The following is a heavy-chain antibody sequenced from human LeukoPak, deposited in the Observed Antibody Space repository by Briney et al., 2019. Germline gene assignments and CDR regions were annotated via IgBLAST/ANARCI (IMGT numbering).Heavy chain of an antibody. Sequence: SETLSLTCAVYGGSFSGYYWSWIRQPPGKGREWIGEINHSGSTNYNPSLKSRVTISVDTSKNQFSLKLSSVTAADTAVYYCARGLRRYFDWLLSDYYYGMDVWGQGTTVTVSS. CDR2: INHSGST. V-gene: IGHV4-34*01. CDR3: ARGLRRYFDWLLSDYYYGMDV. D-gene: IGHD3-9*01. CDR1: GGSFSGYY. J-gene: IGHJ6*02.